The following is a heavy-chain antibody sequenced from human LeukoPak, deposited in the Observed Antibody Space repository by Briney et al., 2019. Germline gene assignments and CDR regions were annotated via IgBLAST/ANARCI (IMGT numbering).Heavy chain of an antibody. CDR3: ARVKDHRGIAVAGSDY. J-gene: IGHJ4*02. Sequence: GGSLRLSCAASGFTFSSYEMNWVRQAPGKGLEWVASISTSSSYIYYADSLKGRFTISRDNAKNSMYLQMNSLRTEDTAVYYCARVKDHRGIAVAGSDYWSQGTLVTVSS. CDR1: GFTFSSYE. D-gene: IGHD6-13*01. CDR2: ISTSSSYI. V-gene: IGHV3-21*01.